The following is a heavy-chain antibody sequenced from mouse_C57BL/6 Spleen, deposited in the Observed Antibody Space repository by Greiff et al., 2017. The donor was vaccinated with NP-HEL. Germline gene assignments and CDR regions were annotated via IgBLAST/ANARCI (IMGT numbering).Heavy chain of an antibody. CDR2: ISSCSGTI. D-gene: IGHD1-1*01. J-gene: IGHJ1*03. CDR1: GFTFSDYG. Sequence: EVKLMESGGGLVKPGGSLKLSCAASGFTFSDYGMQWVRQAPEEGLEWVAYISSCSGTIYYADTVKGRFSISRDTAKNTLFLQMTSLRSEDAATYDCAREYYDGSRLYFDGWGTGTTVTVSS. V-gene: IGHV5-17*01. CDR3: AREYYDGSRLYFDG.